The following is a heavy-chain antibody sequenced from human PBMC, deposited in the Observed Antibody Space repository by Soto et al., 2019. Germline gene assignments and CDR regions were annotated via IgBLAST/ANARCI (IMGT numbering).Heavy chain of an antibody. CDR1: GFNFGFFG. D-gene: IGHD3-10*01. CDR2: ISGDGINT. Sequence: QIQLVESGGDVVQPGRSLRLSCAASGFNFGFFGMHWVRQAPGKGLEWVAFISGDGINTHYADSVRGRFTLSRDYSKTTMYLQMDTLREDDTALYYCARGNLSFDFDSWGQGTLVTVSS. J-gene: IGHJ4*02. V-gene: IGHV3-30*03. CDR3: ARGNLSFDFDS.